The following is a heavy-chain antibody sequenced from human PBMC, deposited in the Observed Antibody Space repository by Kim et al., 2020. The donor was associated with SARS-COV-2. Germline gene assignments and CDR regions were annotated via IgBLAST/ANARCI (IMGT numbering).Heavy chain of an antibody. CDR3: ARGEVGYCSSTSCPNAFDI. CDR1: GGSVSSGSYY. Sequence: SETLSLTCTVSGGSVSSGSYYWSWIRQPPGKGLEWIGYIYYSGSTNYNPSLKSRVTISVDTSKNQFSLKLSSVTAADTAVYYCARGEVGYCSSTSCPNAFDIWGQGTMVTVSS. V-gene: IGHV4-61*01. CDR2: IYYSGST. D-gene: IGHD2-2*01. J-gene: IGHJ3*02.